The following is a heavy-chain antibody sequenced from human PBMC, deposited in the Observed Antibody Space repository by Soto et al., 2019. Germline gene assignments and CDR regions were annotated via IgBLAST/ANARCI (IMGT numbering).Heavy chain of an antibody. CDR3: ARDGDDPSIQRYYYYGLDV. CDR2: ISNSGATI. CDR1: GFSFSDYY. J-gene: IGHJ6*02. D-gene: IGHD1-1*01. V-gene: IGHV3-11*01. Sequence: QVQLVESGGGLVKPGGSLRLSCAASGFSFSDYYMNWIRQAPGKGLEWLSYISNSGATINYADSVKGRFTVSRDNAKKSLYLEMNSLSAQDTAVYYCARDGDDPSIQRYYYYGLDVWGQGTTVTVSS.